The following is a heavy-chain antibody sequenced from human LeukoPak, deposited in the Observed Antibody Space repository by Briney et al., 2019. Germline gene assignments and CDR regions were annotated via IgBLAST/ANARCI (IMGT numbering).Heavy chain of an antibody. CDR1: GGSISSSNW. CDR2: IYHSGST. CDR3: ATRTLINSSGWYGVSDY. Sequence: PSGTLSLTCAVSGGSISSSNWWSWVRQPPGKGLEWIGEIYHSGSTNYNPSLKSRVTISVDKSKNQFSLKLSSVTAADTAVYYCATRTLINSSGWYGVSDYWGQGTLVTVSS. V-gene: IGHV4-4*02. D-gene: IGHD6-19*01. J-gene: IGHJ4*02.